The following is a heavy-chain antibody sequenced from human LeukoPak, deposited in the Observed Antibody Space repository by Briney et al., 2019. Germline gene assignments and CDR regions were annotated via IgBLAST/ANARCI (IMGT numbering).Heavy chain of an antibody. D-gene: IGHD6-19*01. CDR3: ARDGVAGSFDY. CDR1: GLIFSNAW. CDR2: IYHSGST. V-gene: IGHV4-4*02. Sequence: GSLGLSCAASGLIFSNAWINWVRQPPGKGLEWIGEIYHSGSTNYNPSLKSRVTISVDKSKNQFSLKLSSVTAADTAVYYCARDGVAGSFDYWGQGTLVTVSS. J-gene: IGHJ4*02.